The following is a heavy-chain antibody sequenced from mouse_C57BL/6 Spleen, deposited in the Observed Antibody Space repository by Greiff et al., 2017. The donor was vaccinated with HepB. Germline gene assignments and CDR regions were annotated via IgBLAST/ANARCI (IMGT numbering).Heavy chain of an antibody. Sequence: QVQLQQSGPELVKPGASVKISCKASGYAFSSSWMNWVKQRPGKGLEWIGRLYPGDGDTNYNGKFKGKATLTADKSSSTAYMQLSSLTSEDAAVYFCARSGRYYDYDGDYWGQGTTLTVSS. CDR2: LYPGDGDT. CDR1: GYAFSSSW. J-gene: IGHJ2*01. D-gene: IGHD2-4*01. V-gene: IGHV1-82*01. CDR3: ARSGRYYDYDGDY.